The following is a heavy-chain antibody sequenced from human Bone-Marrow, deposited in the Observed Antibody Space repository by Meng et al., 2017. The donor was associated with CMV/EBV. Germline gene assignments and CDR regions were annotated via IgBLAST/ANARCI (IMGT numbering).Heavy chain of an antibody. V-gene: IGHV1-2*02. CDR3: ARDQKHCSSTSCYRDYGMDV. Sequence: ASVKVSRKASGYSFTGYYMHWVRQAPGQGLEWMGWINPNSGGTNYAQKFQGRVTMTRDTSISTAYMELSRLSSDDTAVYYCARDQKHCSSTSCYRDYGMDVWGQGTTVTVSS. D-gene: IGHD2-2*02. CDR2: INPNSGGT. J-gene: IGHJ6*02. CDR1: GYSFTGYY.